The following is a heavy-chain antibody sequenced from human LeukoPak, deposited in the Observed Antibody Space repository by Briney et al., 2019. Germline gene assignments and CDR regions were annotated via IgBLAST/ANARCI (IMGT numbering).Heavy chain of an antibody. CDR2: IKLDGGEK. D-gene: IGHD1-26*01. CDR3: ARDKIVGPTTLDY. J-gene: IGHJ4*02. CDR1: GFTFGKYW. Sequence: GGSLRLSCVASGFTFGKYWMSWVRQAPGKGLEWVANIKLDGGEKNYVDSVKGRFTISRDNAENSLYLQMNSLRADDTAVYYCARDKIVGPTTLDYWGQGTLVTVSS. V-gene: IGHV3-7*01.